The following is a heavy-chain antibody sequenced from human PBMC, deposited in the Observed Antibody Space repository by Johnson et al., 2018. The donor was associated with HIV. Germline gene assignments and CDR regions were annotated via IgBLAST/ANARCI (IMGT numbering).Heavy chain of an antibody. Sequence: QVQLVESGGGLVKPGGSLRLSCVASGFTFSDYYMSWVRQAPGKGLAWVAFVPYDGSYKSYADSVKGRFTISRDNSKNTLYLQMNSLKIEDTAVYRCTRGARTHQGRLGAFDIWGQGTMVTVSS. D-gene: IGHD5-12*01. J-gene: IGHJ3*02. CDR2: VPYDGSYK. CDR1: GFTFSDYY. V-gene: IGHV3-30*02. CDR3: TRGARTHQGRLGAFDI.